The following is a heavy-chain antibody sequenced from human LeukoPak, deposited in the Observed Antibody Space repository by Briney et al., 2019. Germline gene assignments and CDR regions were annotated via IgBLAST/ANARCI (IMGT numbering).Heavy chain of an antibody. V-gene: IGHV4-38-2*02. Sequence: SETLSLTCTVSNYSISSGYCWAWIRQPPGKGLEWIGNIYHSGNTYYNPSLKSRVSLSVDTSENQFSLKLSSVTAADTAVYYCAGTYSLYDPFDTWGQGTMVTVSS. CDR2: IYHSGNT. CDR3: AGTYSLYDPFDT. CDR1: NYSISSGYC. D-gene: IGHD6-13*01. J-gene: IGHJ3*02.